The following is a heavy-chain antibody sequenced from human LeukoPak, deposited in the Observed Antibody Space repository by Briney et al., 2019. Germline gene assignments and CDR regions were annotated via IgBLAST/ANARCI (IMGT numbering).Heavy chain of an antibody. V-gene: IGHV3-23*01. J-gene: IGHJ4*02. CDR1: GFTFSSYA. CDR2: ISDSGGST. CDR3: AKISEFWETCGGDCYADY. Sequence: GGSLRLSCAASGFTFSSYAMSWVRQAPEKGLEWVSAISDSGGSTYYADSVKGRFTVSRDNSKNTLYLQMNSLRAEDTAVYYCAKISEFWETCGGDCYADYWGQGTLVTVSS. D-gene: IGHD2-21*01.